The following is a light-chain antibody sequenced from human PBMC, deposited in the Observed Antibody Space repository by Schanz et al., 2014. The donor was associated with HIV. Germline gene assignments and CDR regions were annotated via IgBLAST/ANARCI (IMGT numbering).Light chain of an antibody. J-gene: IGKJ4*01. CDR3: HQYGSSRGT. CDR2: GAS. V-gene: IGKV3-20*01. Sequence: EIVLTQSPGSLSLSPGERATLSCRASQSLGGSQLAWYQHKPGQAPRLLIYGASSRATGIPARFSGSGSGTDFSLTISRLEPEDFAVYYCHQYGSSRGTFGGGTKVEIK. CDR1: QSLGGSQ.